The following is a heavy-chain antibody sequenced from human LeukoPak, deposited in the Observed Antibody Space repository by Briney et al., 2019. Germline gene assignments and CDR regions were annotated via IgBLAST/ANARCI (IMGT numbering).Heavy chain of an antibody. D-gene: IGHD5-24*01. CDR1: GGSISSSSYY. J-gene: IGHJ4*02. V-gene: IGHV4-61*05. CDR2: IYYSGST. CDR3: ARERRYNYFDY. Sequence: PSETLSLTCTVSGGSISSSSYYWGWIRQPPGKGLEWIGYIYYSGSTNYNPSLKSRVTISVDTSKNQFSLKLSSVTAADTAVYYCARERRYNYFDYWGQGTLVTVSS.